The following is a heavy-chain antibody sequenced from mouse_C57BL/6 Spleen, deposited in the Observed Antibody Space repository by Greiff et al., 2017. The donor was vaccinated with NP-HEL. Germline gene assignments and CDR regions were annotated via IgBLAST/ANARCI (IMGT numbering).Heavy chain of an antibody. CDR1: GYTFTSYW. CDR3: AMQTGSSLNY. Sequence: VQLQQSGAELVKPGASVKLSCKASGYTFTSYWMHWVKQRPGQGLEWIGMIDPNSGSTNYNEKFKSKATLTVDKSSSTAYMQLSSLTSEDSAVYYSAMQTGSSLNYWGQWTPVTVSA. J-gene: IGHJ3*01. V-gene: IGHV1-64*01. D-gene: IGHD4-1*01. CDR2: IDPNSGST.